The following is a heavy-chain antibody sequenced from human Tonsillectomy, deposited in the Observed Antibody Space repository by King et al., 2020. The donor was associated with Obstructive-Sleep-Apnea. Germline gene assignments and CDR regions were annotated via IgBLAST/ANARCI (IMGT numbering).Heavy chain of an antibody. D-gene: IGHD2-2*01. CDR2: ISYDGSNK. CDR3: ARDRQPMPSKFGY. Sequence: QLVQSGGGVVQPGRSLRLSCAASGFTFSSYAMHWVRQAPGKGLEWVTVISYDGSNKYFADSVKGRFTISRDNSKNTLYLQMNSLRVEDTAVYYCARDRQPMPSKFGYWGQGTLVTVSS. J-gene: IGHJ4*02. CDR1: GFTFSSYA. V-gene: IGHV3-30*04.